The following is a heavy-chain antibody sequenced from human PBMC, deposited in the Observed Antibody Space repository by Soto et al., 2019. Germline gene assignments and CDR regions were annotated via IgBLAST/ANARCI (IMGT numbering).Heavy chain of an antibody. CDR1: GGTFNTFA. CDR2: IIPIFRTP. CDR3: AGDKGRQRLGGTYSYARDI. J-gene: IGHJ6*02. V-gene: IGHV1-69*12. D-gene: IGHD5-12*01. Sequence: QVQLVQSGAEVKKPGSSVKVSCKASGGTFNTFAISWVRQAPGQGFEWLGGIIPIFRTPDYAQKFQGRVTIIADESASTAYMELGSLRSEATAVYYGAGDKGRQRLGGTYSYARDIWGQGTTSPSP.